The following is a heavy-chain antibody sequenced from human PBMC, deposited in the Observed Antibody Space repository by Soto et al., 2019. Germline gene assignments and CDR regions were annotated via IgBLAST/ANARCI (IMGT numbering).Heavy chain of an antibody. J-gene: IGHJ4*02. V-gene: IGHV3-30*18. CDR1: GFTFSNYG. Sequence: QVQLVESGGGVVQPGRSLRLSCAAAGFTFSNYGMHWVRKAPGKGLEWVALISSDGSNKYYADSVKGRFTISRDNSKNPLYLQMNSLRAEDTAVYYCAQDGYTYGSADFWGQGTLVTVSS. CDR2: ISSDGSNK. D-gene: IGHD5-18*01. CDR3: AQDGYTYGSADF.